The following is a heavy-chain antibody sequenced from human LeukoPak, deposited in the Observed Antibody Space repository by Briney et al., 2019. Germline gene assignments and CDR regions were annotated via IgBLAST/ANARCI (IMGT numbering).Heavy chain of an antibody. V-gene: IGHV6-1*01. D-gene: IGHD2-21*01. CDR3: CHSLSGRTGAFDI. CDR2: TYYRSKWYN. CDR1: GDSVSSNSAA. J-gene: IGHJ3*02. Sequence: SQTLSLTCSISGDSVSSNSAAWNWIRQSPSRGLEWLGRTYYRSKWYNDYAVSVKSRITINPDTSKNQFSLQLDSVTPEDTAVYYCCHSLSGRTGAFDIWGRGTVVTVFS.